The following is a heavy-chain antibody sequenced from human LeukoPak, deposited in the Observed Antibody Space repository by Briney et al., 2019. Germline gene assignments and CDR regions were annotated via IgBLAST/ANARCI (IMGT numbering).Heavy chain of an antibody. J-gene: IGHJ4*02. Sequence: PETPFPARTVSGDSMSRYSCSWMRQPPGKGLDWIGYIYNSGSTTFNPALKHHIPISLDTSKRQVSLNLRSVTAADTAVYYCASDNGSGSYRFDYWAERPLHSVSS. D-gene: IGHD3-10*01. V-gene: IGHV4-59*01. CDR1: GDSMSRYS. CDR3: ASDNGSGSYRFDY. CDR2: IYNSGST.